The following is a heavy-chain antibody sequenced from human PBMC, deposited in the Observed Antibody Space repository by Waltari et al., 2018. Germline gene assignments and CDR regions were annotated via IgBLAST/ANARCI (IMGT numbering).Heavy chain of an antibody. J-gene: IGHJ6*03. CDR3: AREGRSVTMVRGVNYYMDV. V-gene: IGHV4-31*03. D-gene: IGHD3-10*01. CDR2: IYYSGST. Sequence: QVQLQESGPGLVKPSQTLSLTCTVSGGSISSGGYYWSWIRQHPGKGLEWIGYIYYSGSTYYNPSLKIRVTISVDTAKNQFSLKLSSVTAADTAVYYCAREGRSVTMVRGVNYYMDVWGQGTTVTVSS. CDR1: GGSISSGGYY.